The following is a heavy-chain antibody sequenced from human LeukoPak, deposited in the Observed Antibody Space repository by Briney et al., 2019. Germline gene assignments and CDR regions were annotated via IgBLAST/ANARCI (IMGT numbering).Heavy chain of an antibody. CDR3: AGGRYDYVWGSYRLRRDDAFDI. CDR2: INPNSGGT. Sequence: ASVKVSCKASGYTFTGYYMHWVRQAPGQGLEWMGWINPNSGGTNYAQKFQGRVTMTRDTSISAAYMELSRLRSDDTAVYYCAGGRYDYVWGSYRLRRDDAFDIWGQGTMVTVSS. CDR1: GYTFTGYY. J-gene: IGHJ3*02. V-gene: IGHV1-2*02. D-gene: IGHD3-16*02.